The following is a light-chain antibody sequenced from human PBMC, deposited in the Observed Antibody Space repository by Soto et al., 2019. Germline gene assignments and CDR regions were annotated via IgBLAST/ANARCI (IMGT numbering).Light chain of an antibody. CDR3: CSYASRYTHYV. CDR2: DVS. V-gene: IGLV2-11*01. CDR1: SSDVGAYNY. J-gene: IGLJ1*01. Sequence: QSVLTQPRSVSGSPGQSVTISCTGTSSDVGAYNYVSWYQQHPGKGPKLMIYDVSERPSGVPDRFSGSKSGDTASLTISGLQAEDEADYYCCSYASRYTHYVFGTGTKLTVL.